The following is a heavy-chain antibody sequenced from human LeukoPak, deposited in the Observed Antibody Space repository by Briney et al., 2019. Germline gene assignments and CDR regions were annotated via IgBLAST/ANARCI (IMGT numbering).Heavy chain of an antibody. Sequence: GASVKVSCKASGGTFSSYAISWVRQAPGQGLEWMGGIIPIFGTANYAQKFQGRVTITADKSTSTAYMELSRLRSDDTAVYYCARDSGSYSLDFDLWGRGTLVTVSS. CDR3: ARDSGSYSLDFDL. V-gene: IGHV1-69*06. J-gene: IGHJ2*01. CDR2: IIPIFGTA. D-gene: IGHD1-26*01. CDR1: GGTFSSYA.